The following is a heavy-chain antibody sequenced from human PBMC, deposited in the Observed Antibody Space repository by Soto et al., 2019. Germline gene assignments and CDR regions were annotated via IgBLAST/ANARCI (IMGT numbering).Heavy chain of an antibody. Sequence: ASETLSLTCTVSGGSISSGGYYWSWIRQHPGKGLEWIGYIYYSGSTYYNPSLKSRVTISVDTSKNQFSLKLSSVTAADTAVYYCASLYDFWSGYYILGYWGQGTLVTVSS. CDR2: IYYSGST. CDR1: GGSISSGGYY. CDR3: ASLYDFWSGYYILGY. D-gene: IGHD3-3*01. V-gene: IGHV4-31*03. J-gene: IGHJ4*02.